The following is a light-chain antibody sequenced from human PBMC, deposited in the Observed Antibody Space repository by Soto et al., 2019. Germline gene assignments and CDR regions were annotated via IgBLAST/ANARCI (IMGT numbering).Light chain of an antibody. CDR1: QSIDTH. CDR2: VAS. CDR3: QQSYTYVRT. Sequence: DIQMNQSPSSLSASVGDRVTITCRASQSIDTHLVWYQQKPATAPKILIYVASSLESGVPSRFSGSGFATDFTLTINNLQPEDFATYYCQQSYTYVRTFGQGTKVQIK. J-gene: IGKJ2*01. V-gene: IGKV1-39*01.